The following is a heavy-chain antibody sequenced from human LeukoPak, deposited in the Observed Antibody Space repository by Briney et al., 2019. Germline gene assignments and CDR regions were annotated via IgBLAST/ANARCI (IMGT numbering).Heavy chain of an antibody. CDR3: VRGYSYGYHVSKTYYFDY. CDR2: ISSSSSYI. D-gene: IGHD5-18*01. CDR1: GFTFSSYS. V-gene: IGHV3-21*01. J-gene: IGHJ4*02. Sequence: GGSLRLSCAASGFTFSSYSMNWVRQAPGKGLEWVSSISSSSSYIYYADSVKGRFTISRDNAKNSLYLQMNSPRAEDTAVYYCVRGYSYGYHVSKTYYFDYWGQGTLVTVSS.